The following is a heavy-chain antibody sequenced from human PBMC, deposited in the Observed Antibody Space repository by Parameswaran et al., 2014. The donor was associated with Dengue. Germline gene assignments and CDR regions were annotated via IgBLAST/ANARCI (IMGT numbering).Heavy chain of an antibody. CDR2: ISGSGGST. D-gene: IGHD2-8*01. Sequence: WIRQPPGKGLEWVSAISGSGGSTYYADSVKGRFTISRDNSKNTLYLQMNSLRAEDTAVYYCAGMVAFDYWGQGTLVTVSS. J-gene: IGHJ4*02. CDR3: AGMVAFDY. V-gene: IGHV3-23*01.